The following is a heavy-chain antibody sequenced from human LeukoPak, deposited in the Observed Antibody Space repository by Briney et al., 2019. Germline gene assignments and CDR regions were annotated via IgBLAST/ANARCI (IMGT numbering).Heavy chain of an antibody. CDR3: AREYGDYYDY. V-gene: IGHV3-53*01. CDR1: GFTVSSNY. CDR2: IYSGGST. J-gene: IGHJ4*02. D-gene: IGHD4-17*01. Sequence: GGSLRLSCAASGFTVSSNYMSWVRQAPGEGLEWVSVIYSGGSTYYADSVKGRFTISRDNSKNTLYLQMNGLRAEDTAVYYCAREYGDYYDYWGQGTLVTVSS.